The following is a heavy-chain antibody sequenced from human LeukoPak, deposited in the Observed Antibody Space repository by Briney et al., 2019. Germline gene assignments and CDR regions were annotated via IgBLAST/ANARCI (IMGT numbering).Heavy chain of an antibody. J-gene: IGHJ3*02. CDR1: GFTFDDYT. V-gene: IGHV3-43*01. CDR2: ISWGGGRR. CDR3: AKNIGTIFGVLIDAFDI. D-gene: IGHD3-3*01. Sequence: GGSLRLSCAASGFTFDDYTMHWVRQAPGKGLEWVSFISWGGGRRYYAAFVKGGLTISRDNSKNSLYLQMNSLGTENTALYYCAKNIGTIFGVLIDAFDIWGEGTMVTASS.